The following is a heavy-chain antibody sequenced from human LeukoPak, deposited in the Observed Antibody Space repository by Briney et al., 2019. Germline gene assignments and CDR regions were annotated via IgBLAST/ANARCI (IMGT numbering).Heavy chain of an antibody. CDR1: GYIFIGYY. J-gene: IGHJ4*02. V-gene: IGHV1-2*02. CDR2: IDPKSGGT. CDR3: ASRAYYYDSSGYNHEFDY. D-gene: IGHD3-22*01. Sequence: ASVKVSCKTTGYIFIGYYMHWVRQAPGQGLEWMGWIDPKSGGTKYAQKLQGRVTMTTDTSTSTAYMELRSLRSDDTAVYYCASRAYYYDSSGYNHEFDYWGQGTLVTVSS.